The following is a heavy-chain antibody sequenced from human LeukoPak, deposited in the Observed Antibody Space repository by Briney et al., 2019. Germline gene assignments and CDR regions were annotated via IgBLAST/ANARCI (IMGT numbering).Heavy chain of an antibody. J-gene: IGHJ4*02. CDR3: GRSPGRTRTSFDY. D-gene: IGHD1-1*01. V-gene: IGHV4-4*09. CDR2: IYTSGST. Sequence: LEWIGYIYTSGSTDYNPSLKSRVTISLDTSNNHFSLNLNSVTAADTAVYYCGRSPGRTRTSFDYWGQGRLENVSS.